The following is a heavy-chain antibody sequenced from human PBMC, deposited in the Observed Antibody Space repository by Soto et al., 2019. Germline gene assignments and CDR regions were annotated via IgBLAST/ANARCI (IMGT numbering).Heavy chain of an antibody. D-gene: IGHD7-27*01. CDR2: IIPLFGTT. V-gene: IGHV1-69*01. CDR3: AAELGFWKLSGV. Sequence: QVQVVQSGVEVRRPGSSVKVSCKASGDTFKNCVISWVRQAPGQGLEWMGGIIPLFGTTDFAQRFQGRLTITTDESTTTAYMELSRLRSEDTATYYCAAELGFWKLSGVWGQGTTVIVSS. J-gene: IGHJ6*02. CDR1: GDTFKNCV.